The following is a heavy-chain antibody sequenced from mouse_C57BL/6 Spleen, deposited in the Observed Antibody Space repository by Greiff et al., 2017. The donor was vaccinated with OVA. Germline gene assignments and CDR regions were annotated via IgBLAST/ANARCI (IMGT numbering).Heavy chain of an antibody. D-gene: IGHD3-3*01. V-gene: IGHV1-82*01. CDR1: GYSFSSSW. Sequence: VKLQESGPELVKPGASVKISCKASGYSFSSSWMNWVKQRPGKGLEWIGRIYPGDGDTNYNGKFKGKATLTAYKSSSTAYMQRSSLTSEDSAVYFCARGGTLYDDWGQGTTLTVSS. J-gene: IGHJ2*01. CDR3: ARGGTLYDD. CDR2: IYPGDGDT.